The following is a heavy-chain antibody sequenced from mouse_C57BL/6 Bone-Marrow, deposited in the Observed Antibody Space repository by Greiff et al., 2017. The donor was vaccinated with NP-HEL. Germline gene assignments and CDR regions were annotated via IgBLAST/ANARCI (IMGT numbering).Heavy chain of an antibody. Sequence: EVHLVESGGGLVKPGGSLKLSCAASGFTFSSYAMSWVRQTPEKRLEWVATISDGGSYTYYPDNVKGRFTISRDNAKNNLYVQMSHLKSEDTAMYYCARERAYYGSSPFAYWGQGTLVTVSA. CDR1: GFTFSSYA. D-gene: IGHD1-1*01. J-gene: IGHJ3*01. CDR2: ISDGGSYT. CDR3: ARERAYYGSSPFAY. V-gene: IGHV5-4*01.